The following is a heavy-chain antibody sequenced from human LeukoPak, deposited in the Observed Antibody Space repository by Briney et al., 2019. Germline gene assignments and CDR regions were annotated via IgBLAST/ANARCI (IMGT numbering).Heavy chain of an antibody. CDR3: AKAAGYCSSTSCYPPIIRY. J-gene: IGHJ4*02. CDR2: ISGSGGST. V-gene: IGHV3-23*01. CDR1: GFTFSSYA. Sequence: GGSLRLSCAASGFTFSSYAMSWVRQAPGKGLKWVSAISGSGGSTYYADSVKGRFTISRDNSKNTLYLQMNSLRAEDTAVYYCAKAAGYCSSTSCYPPIIRYWGQGTLVTVSS. D-gene: IGHD2-2*01.